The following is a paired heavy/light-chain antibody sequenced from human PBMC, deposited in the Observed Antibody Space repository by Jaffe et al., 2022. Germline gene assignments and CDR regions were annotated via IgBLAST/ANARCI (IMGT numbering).Light chain of an antibody. CDR1: QSVSSY. J-gene: IGKJ5*01. CDR3: QQRSNWPPVT. CDR2: DAS. V-gene: IGKV3-11*01. Sequence: EIVLTQSPATLSLSPGERATLSCRASQSVSSYLAWYQQKPGQAPRLLIYDASNRATGIPARFSGSGSGTDFTLTISSLEPEDFAVYYCQQRSNWPPVTFGQGTRLEIK.
Heavy chain of an antibody. CDR2: ISWDGGST. CDR1: GFTFDDYA. D-gene: IGHD4-17*01. V-gene: IGHV3-43D*04. CDR3: AKDILHGDYVSGAFDI. Sequence: EVQLVESGGVVVQPGGSLRLSCAASGFTFDDYAMHWVRQAPGKGLEWVSLISWDGGSTYYADSVKGRFTISRDNSKNSLYLQMNSLRAEDTALYYCAKDILHGDYVSGAFDIWGQGTMVTVSS. J-gene: IGHJ3*02.